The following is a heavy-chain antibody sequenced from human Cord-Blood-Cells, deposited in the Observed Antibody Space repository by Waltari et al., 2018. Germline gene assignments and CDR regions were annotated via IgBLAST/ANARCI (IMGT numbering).Heavy chain of an antibody. Sequence: QVQLVESGGGVVQPGGSLRLSCAASGFTFSSYGMHWVRQAPGKGLELVAFIRYDGSNKYYADSVKGRFTISRDNSKNTLYLQMNSLRAEDTAVYYCAKEDVSYYDYWGQGTLVTVSS. V-gene: IGHV3-30*02. CDR2: IRYDGSNK. CDR1: GFTFSSYG. J-gene: IGHJ4*02. CDR3: AKEDVSYYDY.